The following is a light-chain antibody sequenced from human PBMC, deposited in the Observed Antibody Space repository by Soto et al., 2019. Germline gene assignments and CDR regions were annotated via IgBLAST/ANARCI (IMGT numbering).Light chain of an antibody. J-gene: IGKJ4*01. CDR3: QQSYISPLT. CDR2: AAS. CDR1: QSITTH. V-gene: IGKV1-39*01. Sequence: DIQMTQSPSSLSASVGGRVTMTCRASQSITTHVNWYQQKPGKAPKLLIYAASILQSGVPSRFSGSGSGTDFTLTISSLQPEDFATYYCQQSYISPLTFGGGTKVDIK.